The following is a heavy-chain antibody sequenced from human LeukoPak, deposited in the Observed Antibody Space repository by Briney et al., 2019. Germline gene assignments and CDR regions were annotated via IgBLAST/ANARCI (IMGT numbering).Heavy chain of an antibody. CDR3: AKGKQVGAKAYYYYGMDV. CDR2: ISGSGGST. J-gene: IGHJ6*02. V-gene: IGHV3-23*01. CDR1: GFTFSSYA. Sequence: GGSLRLSCAASGFTFSSYAMSWVRQAPGKGLEWVSAISGSGGSTYYADSVKGRFTISRDNSKNTLYLQMNSLRAEDTAVYNCAKGKQVGAKAYYYYGMDVWGQGTTVTVSS. D-gene: IGHD1-26*01.